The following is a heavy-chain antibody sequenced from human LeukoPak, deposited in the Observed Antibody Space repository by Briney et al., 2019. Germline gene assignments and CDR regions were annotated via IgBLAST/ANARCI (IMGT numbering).Heavy chain of an antibody. CDR1: GFTFSTYS. Sequence: GESLKISCAASGFTFSTYSMNWVRQAPGKGLEWVSTISGSSRYIYFADSVRGRFTISRDNTKNSLYLQMNSLRAEDTAVYYCARRLGYGDYGNDYWGQGTLVTVSS. CDR2: ISGSSRYI. CDR3: ARRLGYGDYGNDY. D-gene: IGHD4-17*01. J-gene: IGHJ4*02. V-gene: IGHV3-21*01.